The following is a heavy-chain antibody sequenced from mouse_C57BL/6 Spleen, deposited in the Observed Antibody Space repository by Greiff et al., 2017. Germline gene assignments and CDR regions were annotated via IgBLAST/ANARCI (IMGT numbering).Heavy chain of an antibody. J-gene: IGHJ4*01. Sequence: EVMLVKSGGGLVKPGGSLKLSCAASGFTFSDYGMHWVRQAPEKGLEWVAYISSGSSTIYYADTVKGRFTISRDNAKNTLFLQMTSLRSEDTAMYYCARSTTVVAPLAMDYWGQGTSVTVSS. CDR1: GFTFSDYG. CDR2: ISSGSSTI. D-gene: IGHD1-1*01. V-gene: IGHV5-17*01. CDR3: ARSTTVVAPLAMDY.